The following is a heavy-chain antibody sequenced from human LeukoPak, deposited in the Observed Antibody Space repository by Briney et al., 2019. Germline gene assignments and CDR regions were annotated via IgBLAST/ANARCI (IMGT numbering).Heavy chain of an antibody. V-gene: IGHV4-34*01. CDR3: ARANLDSSGYTLDY. CDR2: INHSGST. J-gene: IGHJ4*02. D-gene: IGHD3-22*01. Sequence: PSETLSLTCAVYGGSFSGYCWSWIRQPPGKGLEWIGEINHSGSTNYNPSLKSRVTISVDTSKNQFSLKLSSVTAADTAVYYCARANLDSSGYTLDYWGQGTLVTVSS. CDR1: GGSFSGYC.